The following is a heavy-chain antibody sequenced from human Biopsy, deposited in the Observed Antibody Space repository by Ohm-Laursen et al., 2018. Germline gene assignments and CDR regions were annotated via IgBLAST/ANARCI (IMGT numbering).Heavy chain of an antibody. CDR1: GYTFSSYW. CDR3: AREGYCSRTSRYPDY. D-gene: IGHD2-2*01. J-gene: IGHJ4*02. V-gene: IGHV3-74*01. CDR2: INRDGSST. Sequence: SLRLSCAASGYTFSSYWMHWVRQAPGKGLVWVSRINRDGSSTTYADSVKGRFTISRDSAKNTLYLQMNSLRAEDTAVYYCAREGYCSRTSRYPDYWGQGTLVTVSS.